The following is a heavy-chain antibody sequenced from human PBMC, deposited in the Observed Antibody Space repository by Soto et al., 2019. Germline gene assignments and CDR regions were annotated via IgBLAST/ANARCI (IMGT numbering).Heavy chain of an antibody. D-gene: IGHD2-2*01. CDR3: AKHLPPIVVVPAAPYDAFDI. Sequence: PGGSLRLSCAASGFTFSSYAMSWVRQAPGKGLEWVSAISGSGGSTYYADSVKGRFTISRDNSKNTLYLQMNSLRAEDTAVYYCAKHLPPIVVVPAAPYDAFDIWGQGTMVTVSS. J-gene: IGHJ3*02. V-gene: IGHV3-23*01. CDR2: ISGSGGST. CDR1: GFTFSSYA.